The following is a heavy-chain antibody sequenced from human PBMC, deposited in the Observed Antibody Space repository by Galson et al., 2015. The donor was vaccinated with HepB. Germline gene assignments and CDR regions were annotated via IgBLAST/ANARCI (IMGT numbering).Heavy chain of an antibody. D-gene: IGHD2-21*02. J-gene: IGHJ4*02. CDR1: GYTFTNYW. V-gene: IGHV5-51*01. Sequence: QSGAEVKKPGESLKISCTGSGYTFTNYWIGWVRQMPGKGLEWMGVIYPGDSDTRYSPSFQGQVSISVDKSISTAYLQWSSLKASDTAMYYCARPSYCGGDCYSPYYFDYWGQGTLVTVSS. CDR2: IYPGDSDT. CDR3: ARPSYCGGDCYSPYYFDY.